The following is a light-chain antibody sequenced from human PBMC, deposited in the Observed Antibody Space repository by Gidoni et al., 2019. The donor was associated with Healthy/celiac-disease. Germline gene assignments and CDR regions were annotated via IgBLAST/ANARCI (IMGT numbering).Light chain of an antibody. J-gene: IGKJ1*01. V-gene: IGKV3-15*01. CDR2: GAS. Sequence: EIVMTQSPATLSVSPGERATLSCRASQRVSSNLAWYQQKPGQAPRLLIYGASTRATGIPASFSGSGSGTEFTLTISSLQSEDFAVYYCQQYNNWPRTFGQXTKVEIK. CDR1: QRVSSN. CDR3: QQYNNWPRT.